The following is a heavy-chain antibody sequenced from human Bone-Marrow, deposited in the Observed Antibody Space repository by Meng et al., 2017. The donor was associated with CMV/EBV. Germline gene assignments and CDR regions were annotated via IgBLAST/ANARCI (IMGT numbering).Heavy chain of an antibody. D-gene: IGHD1-26*01. Sequence: ASVKVSCKASGYTFTAYNMHWVRKAPEQGLEWMGWINPNRGGTNYAQKFLGRVTMTRDTTISTAYMELSRLRSDDTAVYYCARANSDSGSYYYYGMDVWGQGTTVTVSS. J-gene: IGHJ6*02. CDR2: INPNRGGT. CDR3: ARANSDSGSYYYYGMDV. V-gene: IGHV1-2*02. CDR1: GYTFTAYN.